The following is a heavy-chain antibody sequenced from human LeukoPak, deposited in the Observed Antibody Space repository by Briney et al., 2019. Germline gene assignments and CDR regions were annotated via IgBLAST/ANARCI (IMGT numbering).Heavy chain of an antibody. CDR3: AKEGGSYTKFDY. D-gene: IGHD1-26*01. CDR2: IKQDGSKK. V-gene: IGHV3-7*03. Sequence: GGSLRLSCVASGFPFSSYWMTWVRQAPGKGLEWVANIKQDGSKKSYVDSVKGRFTISRDNSKNTLYLQMNSLRAEDTAVYYCAKEGGSYTKFDYWGQGTLVTVSS. CDR1: GFPFSSYW. J-gene: IGHJ4*02.